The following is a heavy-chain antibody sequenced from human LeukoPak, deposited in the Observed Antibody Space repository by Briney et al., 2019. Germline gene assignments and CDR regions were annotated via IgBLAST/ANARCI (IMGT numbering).Heavy chain of an antibody. CDR1: GGSISSYY. Sequence: SETLSLTCTVSGGSISSYYWSWIRQPPGKGLEWIGYIYYSGSTNYNPSLKSRVTISVDTSKNQFSLKLSSVTAADTAVYYCARSDYSSGWYRAFDIWGQGTMVTVSS. D-gene: IGHD6-19*01. CDR3: ARSDYSSGWYRAFDI. CDR2: IYYSGST. V-gene: IGHV4-59*08. J-gene: IGHJ3*02.